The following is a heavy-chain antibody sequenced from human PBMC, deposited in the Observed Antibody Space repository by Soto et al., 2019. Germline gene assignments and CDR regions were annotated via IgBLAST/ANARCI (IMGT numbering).Heavy chain of an antibody. Sequence: SETLSLTCTVSSGSISSSSYYWGWIRQPPGKGLEWIGSIYYSGTMYYNPSLKSRITISVDTSKNQFSLKLSSVTAADTAVYYCARLLSGRYNWFDPWGQGTLVTVSS. CDR1: SGSISSSSYY. D-gene: IGHD3-9*01. CDR3: ARLLSGRYNWFDP. J-gene: IGHJ5*02. V-gene: IGHV4-39*01. CDR2: IYYSGTM.